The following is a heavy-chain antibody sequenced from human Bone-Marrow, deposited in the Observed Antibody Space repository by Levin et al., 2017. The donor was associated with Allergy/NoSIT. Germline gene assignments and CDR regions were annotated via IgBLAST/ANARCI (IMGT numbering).Heavy chain of an antibody. V-gene: IGHV3-11*01. J-gene: IGHJ2*01. CDR2: ISSSGSTI. CDR1: GFPFSDYY. CDR3: ARRRPSHWYFDL. Sequence: LSLTCAASGFPFSDYYMSWIRQAPGKGLEWVSYISSSGSTIYYADSVKGRFTISRDNAKNSLYLQMNSLRAEDTAVYYCARRRPSHWYFDLWGRGTLVTVSS.